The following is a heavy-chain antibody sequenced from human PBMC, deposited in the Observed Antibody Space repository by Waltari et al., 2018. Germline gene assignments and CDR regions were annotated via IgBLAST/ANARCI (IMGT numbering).Heavy chain of an antibody. CDR1: GGTFSSYA. CDR3: AAGGPIVVVVAAGYYGMDV. D-gene: IGHD2-15*01. Sequence: QVQLVQSGAEVQKPGSSVKVSCKASGGTFSSYAISWVPPAPGQGLGWMGGIIPIFGTANYAQKFQGRVTITADECTSTAYMELSSLRSEDTAVYYCAAGGPIVVVVAAGYYGMDVWGQGTTVTVSS. CDR2: IIPIFGTA. V-gene: IGHV1-69*01. J-gene: IGHJ6*02.